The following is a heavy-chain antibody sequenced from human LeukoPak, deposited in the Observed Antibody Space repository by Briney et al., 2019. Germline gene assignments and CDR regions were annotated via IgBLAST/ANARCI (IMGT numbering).Heavy chain of an antibody. D-gene: IGHD4-11*01. CDR3: ARSPDDYSNVAY. Sequence: SETLSLTCTVSGGSISSYYWSWIRQPPGKGLEWIGYIYYSGSTNYNPFLKSRVTISVDTSKNQFSLKLSSVTAADTAVYYCARSPDDYSNVAYWGQGTLVTVSS. CDR2: IYYSGST. CDR1: GGSISSYY. J-gene: IGHJ4*02. V-gene: IGHV4-59*01.